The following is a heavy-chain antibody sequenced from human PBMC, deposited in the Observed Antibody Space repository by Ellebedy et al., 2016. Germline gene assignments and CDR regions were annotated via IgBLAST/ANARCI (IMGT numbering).Heavy chain of an antibody. Sequence: SETLSLTCTVSGGSISNTIYYWGWIRQSPGKGLEWIGSMYYSGSSYYNPFLKSRVTISVDTSKNQFILKLSSVTAADTAVYFCARGGNRGYSYGDFDSWGQGTLVTVSP. CDR3: ARGGNRGYSYGDFDS. D-gene: IGHD5-18*01. V-gene: IGHV4-39*06. CDR1: GGSISNTIYY. J-gene: IGHJ4*02. CDR2: MYYSGSS.